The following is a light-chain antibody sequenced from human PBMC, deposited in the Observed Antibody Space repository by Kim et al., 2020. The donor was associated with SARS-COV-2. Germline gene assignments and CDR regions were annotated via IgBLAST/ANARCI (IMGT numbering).Light chain of an antibody. V-gene: IGLV1-40*03. Sequence: RVTISCTGRSSNIGAGYDVHWYQHIPGTAPKLLIYGNSNRPSGVPDRFSGSKSGASASLAITGLQADDEADYYCQSHDNSLSGGVFGGGTQLTVL. J-gene: IGLJ2*01. CDR2: GNS. CDR1: SSNIGAGYD. CDR3: QSHDNSLSGGV.